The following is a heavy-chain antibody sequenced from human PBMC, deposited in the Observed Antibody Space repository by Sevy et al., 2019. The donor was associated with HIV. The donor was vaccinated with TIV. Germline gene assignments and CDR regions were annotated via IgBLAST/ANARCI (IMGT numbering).Heavy chain of an antibody. V-gene: IGHV4-59*01. CDR2: IYFTGNT. CDR1: GGSISSYF. D-gene: IGHD1-1*01. Sequence: SETLSLTCSVSGGSISSYFWTWVRQSPGKGLEWIGNIYFTGNTDYSPSLKSRVTLSLDTSNSQFSLTLKSVTAADTAIYFCAGDSTTRPRVLDYWGQGTLVTVSS. J-gene: IGHJ4*02. CDR3: AGDSTTRPRVLDY.